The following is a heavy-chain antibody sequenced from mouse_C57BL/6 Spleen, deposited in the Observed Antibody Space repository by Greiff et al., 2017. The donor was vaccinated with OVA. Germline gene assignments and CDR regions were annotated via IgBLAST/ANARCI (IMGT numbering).Heavy chain of an antibody. J-gene: IGHJ1*03. D-gene: IGHD1-1*02. Sequence: EVKLVESGGGLVQPGGSLSLSCAASGFTFTDYYMSWVRQPPGKALEWLGFIRNKANGYTTEYSASVKGRFTISRDNSQSILYLPMNALRAEDSATYYCARYTMGYFDVWGTGTTVTVSS. CDR2: IRNKANGYTT. V-gene: IGHV7-3*01. CDR3: ARYTMGYFDV. CDR1: GFTFTDYY.